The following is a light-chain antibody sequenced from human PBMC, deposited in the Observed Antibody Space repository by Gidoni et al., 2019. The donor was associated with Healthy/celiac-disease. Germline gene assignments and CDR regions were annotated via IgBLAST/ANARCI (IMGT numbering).Light chain of an antibody. CDR3: AAWDDSLNGWV. CDR1: SSNIGSNT. J-gene: IGLJ3*02. CDR2: SNN. V-gene: IGLV1-44*01. Sequence: QSVLTQPPSASGTPGQRATISCSVSSSNIGSNTVNWYQQLPGTAPKLLIYSNNQRPSGVPDRFSGSKSGTTASLAISGLQSEDEADYYCAAWDDSLNGWVFGGGTKLTVL.